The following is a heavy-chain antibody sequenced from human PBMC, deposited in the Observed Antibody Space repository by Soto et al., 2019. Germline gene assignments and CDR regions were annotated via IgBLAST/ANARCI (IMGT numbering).Heavy chain of an antibody. Sequence: GGSLRLSCAASGFTFDDYTMHWVRQAPGKGLEWVSLISWDGGSTYNADAVKGRFTISRDNSKNSLYLQMNSLRTEDTALYYCAKDSPLDGGSYYFDYWGQGTLVTVSS. CDR2: ISWDGGST. CDR3: AKDSPLDGGSYYFDY. D-gene: IGHD4-17*01. V-gene: IGHV3-43*01. J-gene: IGHJ4*02. CDR1: GFTFDDYT.